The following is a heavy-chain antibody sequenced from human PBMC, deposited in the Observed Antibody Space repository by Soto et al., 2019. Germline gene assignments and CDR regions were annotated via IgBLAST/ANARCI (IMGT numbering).Heavy chain of an antibody. CDR1: ESAFRSNV. CDR3: ARAASWSTGDCYHFGY. CDR2: MGTSSGIT. Sequence: PSLLYAACESAFRSNVIGWVGQAIVKEMEWGSAMGTSSGITYYAASVKGLFTISTDNSKNTLFLQMHSPRAENTAMYFCARAASWSTGDCYHFGYWGQGALGTGSS. V-gene: IGHV3-23*01. D-gene: IGHD2-21*02. J-gene: IGHJ4*02.